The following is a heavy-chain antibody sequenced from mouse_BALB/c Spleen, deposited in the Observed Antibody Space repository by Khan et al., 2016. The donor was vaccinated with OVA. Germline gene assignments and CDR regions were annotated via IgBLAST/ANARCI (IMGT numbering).Heavy chain of an antibody. Sequence: QVQLKQSGPGLVAPSQSLSITCTVSGFSLINYGVNWVRQPPGKGLEWLGVIWGDGSINYHSTLKSRLIISKDNSKRQVFLTLNSLQTDDTATYYCAKFTPDFYSMDYWGQGTSVTVSS. CDR2: IWGDGSI. D-gene: IGHD1-1*01. J-gene: IGHJ4*01. CDR1: GFSLINYG. V-gene: IGHV2-3*01. CDR3: AKFTPDFYSMDY.